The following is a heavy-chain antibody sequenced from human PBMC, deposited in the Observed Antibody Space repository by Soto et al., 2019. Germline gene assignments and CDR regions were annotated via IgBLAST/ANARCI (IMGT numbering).Heavy chain of an antibody. Sequence: SETLSLTCTVSGGSITNSGYYWGWIRQPPGEGLEWIGSIYYSGSTYYSPSHKSRVTISVDTSKNQFSLNLTSVTAADTAVYFCARQEDISTYYRAYYFDYWGQGTLVTVSS. CDR3: ARQEDISTYYRAYYFDY. V-gene: IGHV4-39*01. CDR2: IYYSGST. CDR1: GGSITNSGYY. J-gene: IGHJ4*02. D-gene: IGHD3-22*01.